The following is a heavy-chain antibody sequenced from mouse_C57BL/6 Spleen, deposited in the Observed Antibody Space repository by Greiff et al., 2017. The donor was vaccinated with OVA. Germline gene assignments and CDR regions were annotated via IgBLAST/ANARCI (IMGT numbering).Heavy chain of an antibody. D-gene: IGHD2-13*01. Sequence: EVQGVESGGGLVKPGGSLKLSCAASGFTFSSYAMSWVRQTPEKRLEWVATISDGGSYTYYPDNVKGRFTISRDNAKNNLYLQMSHLKSEDTAMYYCAREGDPSFDYWGQGTTLTVSS. CDR3: AREGDPSFDY. CDR2: ISDGGSYT. J-gene: IGHJ2*01. CDR1: GFTFSSYA. V-gene: IGHV5-4*01.